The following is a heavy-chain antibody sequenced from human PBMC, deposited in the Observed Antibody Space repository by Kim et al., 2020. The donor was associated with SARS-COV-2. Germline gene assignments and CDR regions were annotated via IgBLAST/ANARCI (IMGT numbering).Heavy chain of an antibody. J-gene: IGHJ4*02. CDR3: VKDSGFSSSWFLDDY. D-gene: IGHD6-13*01. Sequence: DSVKGRFTISRDNSKNTLYLQMSSLRAEDTAVYYCVKDSGFSSSWFLDDYWGQGTLVTVSS. V-gene: IGHV3-64D*09.